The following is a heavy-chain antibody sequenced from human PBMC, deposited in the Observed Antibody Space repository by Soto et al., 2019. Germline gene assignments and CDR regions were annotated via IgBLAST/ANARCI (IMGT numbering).Heavy chain of an antibody. CDR1: EFTFSSYG. D-gene: IGHD3-16*02. CDR3: AKISNRAFDI. Sequence: PGGSLRLSCAASEFTFSSYGMHWVRQAPGKGLEWVAVISYDGSNKYYADSVKGRFTISRDNSKNTLYLQMNSLRAEDTAVYYCAKISNRAFDIWGQGTMVTVSS. J-gene: IGHJ3*02. CDR2: ISYDGSNK. V-gene: IGHV3-30*18.